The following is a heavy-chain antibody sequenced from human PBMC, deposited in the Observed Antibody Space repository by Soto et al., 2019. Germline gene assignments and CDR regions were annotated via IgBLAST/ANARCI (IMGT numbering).Heavy chain of an antibody. CDR2: VSPKTGET. J-gene: IGHJ6*02. CDR1: GYPFIGYY. Sequence: QVQLVQSGAEVKRPGASVTVSCKASGYPFIGYYIHWVRQAPGQGPEWMGWVSPKTGETHYVQRFQGRVTMTPETSSSTAYMELSGLRSDDTAVYYCARRPMWRQVAQDYGMDVWGHGITVTVS. V-gene: IGHV1-2*02. CDR3: ARRPMWRQVAQDYGMDV. D-gene: IGHD2-15*01.